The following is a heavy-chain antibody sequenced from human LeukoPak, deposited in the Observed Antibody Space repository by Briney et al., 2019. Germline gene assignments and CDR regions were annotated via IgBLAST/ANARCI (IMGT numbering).Heavy chain of an antibody. Sequence: GGSLRLSCAASGFTFSSYAMSWVRQAPGKGLEWVSAISGSGGSTHYADSVKGRFTISRDNSKNTLYLQMNSLRAEDTAVYYCARAGVMATTPYGMDVWGQGTTVTVSS. CDR1: GFTFSSYA. CDR3: ARAGVMATTPYGMDV. D-gene: IGHD5-24*01. CDR2: ISGSGGST. J-gene: IGHJ6*02. V-gene: IGHV3-23*01.